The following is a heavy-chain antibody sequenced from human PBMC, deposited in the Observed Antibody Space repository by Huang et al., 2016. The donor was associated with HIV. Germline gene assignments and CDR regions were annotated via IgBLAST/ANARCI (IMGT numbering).Heavy chain of an antibody. V-gene: IGHV4-59*11. CDR2: IAYSGRT. J-gene: IGHJ4*02. Sequence: QVQLQESGPGLVKPSETLSLTCTVSGGSISTHYWSWIRQPPGKGLEWIGSIAYSGRTNYSPSLKSRVTILLDTSKNQFSLRVNSVTAADTAMYYCARDHHDFWRGYRRMYFFDHWGQGTLVTVSS. CDR3: ARDHHDFWRGYRRMYFFDH. D-gene: IGHD3-3*01. CDR1: GGSISTHY.